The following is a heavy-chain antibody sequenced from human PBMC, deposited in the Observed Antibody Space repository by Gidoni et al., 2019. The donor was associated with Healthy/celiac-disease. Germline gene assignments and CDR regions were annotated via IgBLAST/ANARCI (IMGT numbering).Heavy chain of an antibody. CDR3: ARSLWGGYYYGMDG. J-gene: IGHJ6*02. CDR2: INPTSGGT. D-gene: IGHD3-10*01. Sequence: ASGYTFTGYYMHWVRQAPGQGLEWMGWINPTSGGTNYAQKFQGWVTMTRDTSISTAYMELSRLRSDDTAVYYCARSLWGGYYYGMDGWGQGTTVTVSS. CDR1: GYTFTGYY. V-gene: IGHV1-2*04.